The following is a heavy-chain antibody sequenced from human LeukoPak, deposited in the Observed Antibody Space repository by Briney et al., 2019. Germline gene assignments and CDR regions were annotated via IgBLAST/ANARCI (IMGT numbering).Heavy chain of an antibody. V-gene: IGHV3-15*07. CDR3: TTVLLWFGELSSGDY. CDR1: GFTFSNAW. CDR2: IKSKTDGGTT. Sequence: GGSLRLSCAASGFTFSNAWMNWVRQAPGKGLEWVGRIKSKTDGGTTDYAAPVKGRFTISRDDSKNTLYLQMNSLKTEDTAVYYYTTVLLWFGELSSGDYWGQGTLVTVSS. J-gene: IGHJ4*02. D-gene: IGHD3-10*01.